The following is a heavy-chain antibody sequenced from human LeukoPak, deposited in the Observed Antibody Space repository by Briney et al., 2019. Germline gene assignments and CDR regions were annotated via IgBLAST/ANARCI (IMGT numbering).Heavy chain of an antibody. Sequence: GGSLRLSCAASGFTFSSYWMSWVRQAPGKGLEWVANIKQDGSEKYYVDSVKGRFIISRDNAKNSLYLQMNSLRAEDTAVYYCARRYEDFWSGYHDYWGQGTLVTVSS. D-gene: IGHD3-3*01. CDR3: ARRYEDFWSGYHDY. J-gene: IGHJ4*02. CDR2: IKQDGSEK. V-gene: IGHV3-7*01. CDR1: GFTFSSYW.